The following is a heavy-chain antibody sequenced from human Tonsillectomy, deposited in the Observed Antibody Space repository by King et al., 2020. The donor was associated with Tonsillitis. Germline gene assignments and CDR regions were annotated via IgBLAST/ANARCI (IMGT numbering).Heavy chain of an antibody. CDR1: GFTFSIYW. J-gene: IGHJ1*01. CDR3: ARGGPYYYDSRGFQH. CDR2: IKQDGSEK. Sequence: VQLVQSGGGLVQPGGSLRLSCAASGFTFSIYWMSWVRQAPGKGLEWVANIKQDGSEKYCVDSVKGRFTISRDNAKNSLYLQMNSLRAEDTAVYYCARGGPYYYDSRGFQHWGQGTLVTVSS. V-gene: IGHV3-7*03. D-gene: IGHD3-22*01.